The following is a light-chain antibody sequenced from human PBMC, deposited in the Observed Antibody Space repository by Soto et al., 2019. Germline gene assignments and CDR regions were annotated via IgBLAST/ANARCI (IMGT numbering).Light chain of an antibody. Sequence: IVLTQAPGPLSLSPGARATPSRRASQSITNNYLAWYQQKPGQAPRLLIYGASSRATGIPDRFSGSGSGTDFTLTISRLEPEDFAVYYCQQYGSSPQTFGQGTKV. CDR1: QSITNNY. V-gene: IGKV3-20*01. CDR2: GAS. CDR3: QQYGSSPQT. J-gene: IGKJ1*01.